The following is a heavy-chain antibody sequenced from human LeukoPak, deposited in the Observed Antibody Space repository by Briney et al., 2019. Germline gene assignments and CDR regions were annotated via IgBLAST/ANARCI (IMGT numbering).Heavy chain of an antibody. CDR3: ARDGSGYSYDAWYYYYMDV. D-gene: IGHD5-18*01. Sequence: ASVKVSCKASGYTFTSYAMNWVRQAPGQGLEWMGWINTNTGNPTYAQGFTGRFVFSLDTSVSTAYLQISSLKAEDTAVYYCARDGSGYSYDAWYYYYMDVWGKGTTVTVSS. CDR2: INTNTGNP. V-gene: IGHV7-4-1*02. J-gene: IGHJ6*03. CDR1: GYTFTSYA.